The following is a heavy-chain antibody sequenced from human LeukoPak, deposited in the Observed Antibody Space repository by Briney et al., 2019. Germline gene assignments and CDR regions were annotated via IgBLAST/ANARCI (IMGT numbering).Heavy chain of an antibody. V-gene: IGHV1-8*03. CDR1: GYTFTSYD. J-gene: IGHJ4*02. CDR3: ARDSMIDPYYFDY. CDR2: MNPNSGNT. D-gene: IGHD3-16*01. Sequence: GASVKVSCKASGYTFTSYDINWVRQATGQGLEWMGWMNPNSGNTGYAQKFQGRVTITRNTSISTAYMELRSLRSDDTAVYYCARDSMIDPYYFDYWGQGTLVTVSS.